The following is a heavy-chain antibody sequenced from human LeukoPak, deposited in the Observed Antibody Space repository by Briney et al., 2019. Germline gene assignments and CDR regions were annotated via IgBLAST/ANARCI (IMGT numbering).Heavy chain of an antibody. CDR3: AKSGYSYGPPHWCFDL. V-gene: IGHV4-31*03. Sequence: SQTLSLTCTVSGGSISSGGYYWSWIRQHPGRGLEWIGYIYYSGTTYYNPSLKSRVTISVDTSKNQFSLKLTSLTTADTAVYYCAKSGYSYGPPHWCFDLWGRGTLVTVSS. CDR2: IYYSGTT. CDR1: GGSISSGGYY. D-gene: IGHD5-18*01. J-gene: IGHJ2*01.